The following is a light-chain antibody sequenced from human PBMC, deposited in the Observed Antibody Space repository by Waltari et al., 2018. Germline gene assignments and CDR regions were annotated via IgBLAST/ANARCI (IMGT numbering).Light chain of an antibody. J-gene: IGLJ1*01. V-gene: IGLV2-23*02. CDR1: SSDIGSYNY. Sequence: QSALTQPASVSGSPGQSITISCSGTSSDIGSYNYVSWYQQQPGKAPKLMIYEVSMRPSWVCNRFSGSKSGNTDSLTISGLQGEDECDYYCCSYAGSGSTFYVFGTGTKVTVL. CDR2: EVS. CDR3: CSYAGSGSTFYV.